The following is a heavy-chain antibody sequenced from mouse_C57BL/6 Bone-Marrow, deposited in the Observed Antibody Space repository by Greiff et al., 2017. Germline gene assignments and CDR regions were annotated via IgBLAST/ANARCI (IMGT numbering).Heavy chain of an antibody. Sequence: EVQRVESGGDLVKPGGSLKLSCAASGFTFSSYGMSWVRQTPDKRLEWVATISSGSSYTYYPDSVKGRFTISRDNAKNTLYLQMSSLKSEDTAMYYCARHTGPVYFDYWGQGTTLTVSS. CDR3: ARHTGPVYFDY. D-gene: IGHD4-1*01. J-gene: IGHJ2*01. CDR1: GFTFSSYG. CDR2: ISSGSSYT. V-gene: IGHV5-6*01.